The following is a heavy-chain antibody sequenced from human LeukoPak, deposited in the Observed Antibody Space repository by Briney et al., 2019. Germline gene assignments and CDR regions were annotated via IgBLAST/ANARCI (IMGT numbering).Heavy chain of an antibody. CDR1: GFTFSSYG. CDR3: AKDFWSGYSLRYYYYYMDV. J-gene: IGHJ6*03. D-gene: IGHD3-3*01. CDR2: IRYDGSNK. V-gene: IGHV3-30*02. Sequence: GGFLRLSCAASGFTFSSYGMHWVRQAPGKGLEWVAFIRYDGSNKYYADSVKGRFTISRDNSKNTLYLQMNSLRAEDTAVYYCAKDFWSGYSLRYYYYYMDVWGKGTTVTASS.